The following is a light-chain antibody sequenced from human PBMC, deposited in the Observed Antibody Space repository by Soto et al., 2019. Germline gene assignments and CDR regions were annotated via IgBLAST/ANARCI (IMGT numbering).Light chain of an antibody. CDR1: ESVSSN. V-gene: IGKV3-15*01. CDR3: QQYNKWPLT. Sequence: EIVMTQSPVTLSVSPGERATLSCRASESVSSNLAWYQQKYGQAPRLLIYGVSTRATGIPARFSGSGSGTEFTLTISSLQSEDFAFYYCQQYNKWPLTFGGGTKVDIK. CDR2: GVS. J-gene: IGKJ4*01.